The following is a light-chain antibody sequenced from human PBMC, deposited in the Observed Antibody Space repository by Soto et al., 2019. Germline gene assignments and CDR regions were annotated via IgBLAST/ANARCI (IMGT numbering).Light chain of an antibody. V-gene: IGLV2-14*01. CDR2: DVS. J-gene: IGLJ2*01. CDR1: SSDVGGYNY. Sequence: QSALTQPASVSGSPGQSITISCTGTSSDVGGYNYVSWYQQHPGKAPKLMIYDVSNRPTGVSNRSSGSKSGNTASLTISGLQAEDEADYYCSSYIKSSTPVVFGGGTKVTVL. CDR3: SSYIKSSTPVV.